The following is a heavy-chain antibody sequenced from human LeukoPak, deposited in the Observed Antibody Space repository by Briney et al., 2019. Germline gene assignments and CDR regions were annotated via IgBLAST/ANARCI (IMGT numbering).Heavy chain of an antibody. J-gene: IGHJ5*02. CDR3: ARDGSTNYQNWFDP. CDR2: ISGSGGST. Sequence: GGSLRLSCAASGFTFSSYAMSWVRQAPGKGLEWVSAISGSGGSTYYADSVKGRFTISRDNSKNTLYLQMNSLRVEDTAVYYCARDGSTNYQNWFDPWGQGTLVTVSS. D-gene: IGHD2-8*01. V-gene: IGHV3-23*01. CDR1: GFTFSSYA.